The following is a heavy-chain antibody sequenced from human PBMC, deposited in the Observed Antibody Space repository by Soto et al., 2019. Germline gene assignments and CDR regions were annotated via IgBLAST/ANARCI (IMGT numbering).Heavy chain of an antibody. D-gene: IGHD3-22*01. Sequence: QVQLVQSGAEVKKPGSSVKVSCKASGGTFSSYAISWVRQAPGQGREWMGGIISIFGTANYAQKFQGRVTITADESTSTAYMELSSLRSEDTAVYYCARDRYYYDSSGYFDYWGQGTLVTVSS. J-gene: IGHJ4*02. CDR2: IISIFGTA. V-gene: IGHV1-69*01. CDR3: ARDRYYYDSSGYFDY. CDR1: GGTFSSYA.